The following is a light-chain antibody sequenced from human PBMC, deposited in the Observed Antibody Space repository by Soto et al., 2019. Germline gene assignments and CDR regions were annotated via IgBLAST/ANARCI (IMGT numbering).Light chain of an antibody. J-gene: IGKJ4*01. CDR1: RDISDY. V-gene: IGKV1-39*01. Sequence: DLQMTQSPSSLSASVGDRVTITCRASRDISDYLNLFQHKPGRAPKLLIYAASTLHSGVPARFSGSGSESGTDYALTISGLQPEDSATYYFQHSYSPPLTFGGGTRVEIK. CDR3: QHSYSPPLT. CDR2: AAS.